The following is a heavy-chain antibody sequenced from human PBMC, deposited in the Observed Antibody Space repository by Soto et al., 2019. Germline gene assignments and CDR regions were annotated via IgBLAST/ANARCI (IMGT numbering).Heavy chain of an antibody. J-gene: IGHJ6*02. Sequence: GGSLRLSCAASGFTLSSYAMHWVRQAPGKGLEWVAVISYDGSNKYYADPVKGRFTITRDNSKNTLYLQMNSLRAEDTAVYYCARDRVTAAGRNYYYYYGMDVWGQGTTVTVSS. CDR2: ISYDGSNK. D-gene: IGHD2-2*01. CDR1: GFTLSSYA. V-gene: IGHV3-30-3*01. CDR3: ARDRVTAAGRNYYYYYGMDV.